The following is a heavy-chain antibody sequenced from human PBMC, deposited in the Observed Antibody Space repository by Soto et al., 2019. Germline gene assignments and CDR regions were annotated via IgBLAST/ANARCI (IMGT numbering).Heavy chain of an antibody. Sequence: QVQLQESGPGLVEPSGTLSLPCGVSGGSISTHNWWRWVRQSPGRGLEWIGEIYHYAGTNYNPSLRSRVTMSVDKSKNQFALKLTSVTAAATAVYDCAREKGAGTYMGFAYWGQATPVTVSS. CDR2: IYHYAGT. CDR3: AREKGAGTYMGFAY. CDR1: GGSISTHNW. V-gene: IGHV4-4*02. J-gene: IGHJ4*02. D-gene: IGHD3-10*01.